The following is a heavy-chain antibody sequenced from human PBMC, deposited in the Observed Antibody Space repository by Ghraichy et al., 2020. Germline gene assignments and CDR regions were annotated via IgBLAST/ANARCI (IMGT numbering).Heavy chain of an antibody. CDR2: LYYSGST. D-gene: IGHD3-22*01. V-gene: IGHV4-39*01. Sequence: SETLSLTCSVSGGPITSNIYFWGWIRQPPGKGLEWIGSLYYSGSTYYNPSLKSRVTILADTSKNQFSLKLSSLTAAETAVYYCAAPYYYDSSGYKYKAVFDIWGQGTMVTVSS. CDR3: AAPYYYDSSGYKYKAVFDI. CDR1: GGPITSNIYF. J-gene: IGHJ3*02.